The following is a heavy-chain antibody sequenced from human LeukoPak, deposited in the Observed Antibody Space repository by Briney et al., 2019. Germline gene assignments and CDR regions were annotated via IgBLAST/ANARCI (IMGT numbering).Heavy chain of an antibody. J-gene: IGHJ4*02. CDR3: ARSPFGFGELFLDY. Sequence: GGSLRLSCAASGFTFSSYDMHWVRQATGRGLEWVSAIGTAGDTYYPGSVKGRFTISRENAKNSLYLQMNSLRAGDTAVYYCARSPFGFGELFLDYWGQGTLVTVSS. CDR2: IGTAGDT. CDR1: GFTFSSYD. D-gene: IGHD3-10*01. V-gene: IGHV3-13*01.